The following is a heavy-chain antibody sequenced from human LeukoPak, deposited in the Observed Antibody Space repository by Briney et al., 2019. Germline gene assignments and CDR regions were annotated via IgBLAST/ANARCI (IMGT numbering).Heavy chain of an antibody. Sequence: GGSLRLSCAVSGFATSDYAMTWVRQAPGKGLEWVAVISGSGATTYYTDSVKGRLTISKDNSKNMLYLQLSSPRVEHTAVYYCTRHDSQRHSWSSCFDYWGQGILVTVSS. V-gene: IGHV3-23*01. CDR2: ISGSGATT. J-gene: IGHJ4*02. CDR1: GFATSDYA. CDR3: TRHDSQRHSWSSCFDY. D-gene: IGHD6-13*01.